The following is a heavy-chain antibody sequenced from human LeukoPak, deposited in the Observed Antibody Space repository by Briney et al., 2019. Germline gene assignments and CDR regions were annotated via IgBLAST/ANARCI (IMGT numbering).Heavy chain of an antibody. J-gene: IGHJ3*02. CDR3: ACKPTIFGVVTDHEAFDI. V-gene: IGHV1-69*05. CDR2: IIAIFGTA. CDR1: GGTFRSYA. Sequence: SVKVSCKASGGTFRSYAISWVRQAPGQGLEWMGGIIAIFGTANYAQKFQGRVTITTDVSTSTAYMELSSLRSEDTAVYYCACKPTIFGVVTDHEAFDIWGQGTMVTVSS. D-gene: IGHD3-3*01.